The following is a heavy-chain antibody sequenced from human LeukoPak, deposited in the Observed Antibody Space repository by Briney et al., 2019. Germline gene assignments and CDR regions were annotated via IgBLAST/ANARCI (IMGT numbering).Heavy chain of an antibody. CDR2: INPNSGGT. V-gene: IGHV1-2*02. J-gene: IGHJ1*01. CDR1: GYTFTGYH. CDR3: ARAYLGGYMSGYFQH. D-gene: IGHD3-16*01. Sequence: ASVKVSCKASGYTFTGYHMHWVRQAPGQGLEWMGWINPNSGGTNYAQKFQGRVTMTRDTPISTAYMELSRLRSDDTAVYYCARAYLGGYMSGYFQHWGQGTLVTVSS.